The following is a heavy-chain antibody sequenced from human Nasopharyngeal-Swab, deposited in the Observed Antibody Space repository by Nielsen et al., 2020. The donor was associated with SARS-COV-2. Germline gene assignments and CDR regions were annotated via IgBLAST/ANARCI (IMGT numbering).Heavy chain of an antibody. D-gene: IGHD3-22*01. J-gene: IGHJ4*02. CDR1: GFSFSDYY. Sequence: GESLKISCAASGFSFSDYYMSWIRQAPGKGLEWISYVSSSGGTIYSADSVKGRFTISRDNAKNSLYLQMNGLRAEDSAVYYCAREVDSYDSSGYWSFWGQGTLGTVSS. V-gene: IGHV3-11*04. CDR3: AREVDSYDSSGYWSF. CDR2: VSSSGGTI.